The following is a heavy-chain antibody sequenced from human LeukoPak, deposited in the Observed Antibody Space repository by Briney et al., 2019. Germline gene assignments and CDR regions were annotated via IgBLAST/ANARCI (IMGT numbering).Heavy chain of an antibody. CDR3: ARDGSSNYYGMDV. D-gene: IGHD6-6*01. CDR1: GGSISSGGYA. V-gene: IGHV4-30-2*01. CDR2: IYHSGTT. J-gene: IGHJ6*02. Sequence: SETLSLTCTVSGGSISSGGYAWSWLRQPPGKGLEWIGYIYHSGTTYYNPSLKSRVTISVDRSKNQLSLKLSSVTAADTAVYYCARDGSSNYYGMDVWGQGTTVTVSS.